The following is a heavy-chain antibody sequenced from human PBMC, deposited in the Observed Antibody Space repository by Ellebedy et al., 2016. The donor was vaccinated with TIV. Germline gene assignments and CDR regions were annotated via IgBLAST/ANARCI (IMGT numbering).Heavy chain of an antibody. CDR1: GFTFGDYA. CDR3: TRNLPGWCMDV. V-gene: IGHV3-49*03. D-gene: IGHD2-15*01. Sequence: PGGSLRLSCTASGFTFGDYAMSWFRQAPGKGLEWVGFIRSKAYGGTTEYAAMVKCRFTISKDDSKSIAYLQRNSLKTEDTGVYYCTRNLPGWCMDVWGQGTTVIVSS. CDR2: IRSKAYGGTT. J-gene: IGHJ6*02.